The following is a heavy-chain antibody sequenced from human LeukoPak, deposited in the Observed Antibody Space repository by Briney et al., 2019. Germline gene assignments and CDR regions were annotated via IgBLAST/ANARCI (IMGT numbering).Heavy chain of an antibody. CDR1: GFTFSTYS. CDR2: IYPNGGST. D-gene: IGHD6-19*01. CDR3: TKDVVPDSGWDLDY. J-gene: IGHJ4*02. Sequence: GGSLRLSCAASGFTFSTYSMTWVRQGPGKGLEWVSSIYPNGGSTFYADSVKGRFIISRDNSKNTLYLQMSSLRTEDTAIYYCTKDVVPDSGWDLDYWGQGTLVTVSS. V-gene: IGHV3-23*01.